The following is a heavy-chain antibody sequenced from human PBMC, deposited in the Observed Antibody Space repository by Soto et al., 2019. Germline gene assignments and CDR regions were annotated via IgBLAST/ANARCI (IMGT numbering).Heavy chain of an antibody. J-gene: IGHJ4*02. CDR2: ISYDGNNK. CDR1: GFTFSTYG. V-gene: IGHV3-30*18. D-gene: IGHD1-1*01. CDR3: AKSVYNWNDGFFDY. Sequence: QVPLVESGGGVVQPGRSLRLSCAASGFTFSTYGMHWVRQAPGKGLEWVAVISYDGNNKYYADSVKGRFTISRDNSKNTLYLQMSSLRAEDKAVYYCAKSVYNWNDGFFDYWGQGTLVTVSS.